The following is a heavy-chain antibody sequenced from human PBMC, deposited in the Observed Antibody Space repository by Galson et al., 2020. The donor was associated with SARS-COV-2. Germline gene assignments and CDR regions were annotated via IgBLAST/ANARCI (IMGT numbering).Heavy chain of an antibody. J-gene: IGHJ4*02. D-gene: IGHD3-3*01. CDR1: GFPFNAYA. V-gene: IGHV3-30*04. CDR2: MSFDERDE. Sequence: GGSLRLSCVGSGFPFNAYALHWVRPAPGTGLQWVAVMSFDERDEHYAESVKRRFSVSRDNSKNTLYLQMDNMRPDDTAVYYCARATGPCYDFWSGHYDNWGQGTLVTVSS. CDR3: ARATGPCYDFWSGHYDN.